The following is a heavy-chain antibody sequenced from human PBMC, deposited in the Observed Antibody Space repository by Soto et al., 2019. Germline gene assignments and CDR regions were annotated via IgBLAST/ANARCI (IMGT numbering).Heavy chain of an antibody. Sequence: QVQLVQSGAEVKKPGSSVKVSCKASGGTFGIYAITWVRQAPGQGLEWMGGIIAFSDIVNYTQKLEGRVTITAVEYTNTAYMDLSSMRSEDTAVYYCARSLYSSSWYHSGNSYYYYGMDVWGQGTTVTVSS. D-gene: IGHD6-13*01. CDR2: IIAFSDIV. CDR3: ARSLYSSSWYHSGNSYYYYGMDV. J-gene: IGHJ6*02. V-gene: IGHV1-69*12. CDR1: GGTFGIYA.